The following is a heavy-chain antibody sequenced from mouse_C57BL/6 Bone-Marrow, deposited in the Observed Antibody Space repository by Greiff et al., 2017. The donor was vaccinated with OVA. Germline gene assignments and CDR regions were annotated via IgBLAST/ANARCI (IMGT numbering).Heavy chain of an antibody. CDR3: TTGLLWLRRGY. Sequence: VQLQQSGAELVRPGASVKLSCTASGFNIKDDYMHWVKQRPEQGLEWIGWIDPENGDTEYASKFQGKATITADTSSTTAYLQLSSLTSEDTAVYYCTTGLLWLRRGYWGQGTTLTVSS. CDR2: IDPENGDT. D-gene: IGHD2-2*01. CDR1: GFNIKDDY. J-gene: IGHJ2*01. V-gene: IGHV14-4*01.